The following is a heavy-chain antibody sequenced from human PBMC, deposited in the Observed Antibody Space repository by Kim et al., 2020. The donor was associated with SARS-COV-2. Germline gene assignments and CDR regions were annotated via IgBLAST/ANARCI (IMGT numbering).Heavy chain of an antibody. CDR3: ARQRALHGEWAFDL. D-gene: IGHD4-17*01. J-gene: IGHJ4*02. Sequence: SETLSLTCSVSGGSITSGHYWGWIRQPPGKGLEWIEWIGSARPTTMTYYNPSLQSRVTLVVDTSKNQLSLRLTSVTAADTARYYCARQRALHGEWAFDLWGQGTLVTVSS. CDR1: GGSITSGHY. V-gene: IGHV4-39*01. CDR2: ARPTTMT.